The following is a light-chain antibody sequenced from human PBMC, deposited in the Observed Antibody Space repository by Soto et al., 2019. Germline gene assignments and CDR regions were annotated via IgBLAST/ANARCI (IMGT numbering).Light chain of an antibody. CDR2: EVS. V-gene: IGLV2-14*01. CDR1: SSDVGGYNY. Sequence: QSALTQHASVSGSPGQSITISCTGTSSDVGGYNYVSWYQQHPGKAPKLMIYEVSNRPSGVSNRFSGSKSGNTASLTIPGLQAEDEADYYCSSYTSSSTLVFGTGTKVTVL. J-gene: IGLJ1*01. CDR3: SSYTSSSTLV.